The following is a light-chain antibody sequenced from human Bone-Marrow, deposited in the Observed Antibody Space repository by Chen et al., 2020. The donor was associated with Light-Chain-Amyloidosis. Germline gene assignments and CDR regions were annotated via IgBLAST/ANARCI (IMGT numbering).Light chain of an antibody. CDR2: KAS. CDR1: KNIDVW. Sequence: DVQMIQSPSTLSTSAGDSVTVTCRASKNIDVWVAWYQQRPREATKVLIYKASTLQSGAPSRFSGSGSGTDFTLTIRALQPDDFATYYCQQYSQFPFTFGAGTRVE. V-gene: IGKV1-5*03. J-gene: IGKJ4*01. CDR3: QQYSQFPFT.